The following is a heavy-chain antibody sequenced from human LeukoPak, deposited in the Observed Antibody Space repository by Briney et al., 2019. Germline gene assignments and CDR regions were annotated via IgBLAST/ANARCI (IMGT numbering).Heavy chain of an antibody. V-gene: IGHV3-7*01. CDR2: IKQDESDK. CDR1: GFNLRTYA. J-gene: IGHJ4*02. CDR3: ARDDY. Sequence: GGSLRPSCAASGFNLRTYAMAWVRQGPGKGLEWVANIKQDESDKYYVDSVKGRFTISRDNAKNSLYLQMNSLRAEDTAVYYCARDDYWGQGTLVTVSS.